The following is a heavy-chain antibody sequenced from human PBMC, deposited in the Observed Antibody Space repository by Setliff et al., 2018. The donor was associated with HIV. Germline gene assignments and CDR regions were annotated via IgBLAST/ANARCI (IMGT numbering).Heavy chain of an antibody. CDR2: IYTSGST. CDR1: GGSISSGSYY. V-gene: IGHV4-61*02. Sequence: SETLSLTCTVSGGSISSGSYYWGWIRQPAGKGLERIGRIYTSGSTNYNPSLKSRVTISVDTSKNQFSLKLRSVTAADTAVYYCARETYYYDNPQYYYYYMDVWGKGTTVTVSS. CDR3: ARETYYYDNPQYYYYYMDV. D-gene: IGHD3-22*01. J-gene: IGHJ6*03.